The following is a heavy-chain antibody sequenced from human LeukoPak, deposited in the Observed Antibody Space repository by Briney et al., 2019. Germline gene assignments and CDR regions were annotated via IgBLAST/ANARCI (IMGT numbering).Heavy chain of an antibody. Sequence: ASVKVSCKASGYTFTSYYMHWVRQAPGQGLEWMGIINPSGGSTSYAQKFQGRVTMTRDTSTSTVYKELSSLRSEDTAVYYCARERSGYYYDSSGNPPSYWGQGTLVTVSS. CDR1: GYTFTSYY. D-gene: IGHD3-22*01. J-gene: IGHJ4*02. V-gene: IGHV1-46*01. CDR3: ARERSGYYYDSSGNPPSY. CDR2: INPSGGST.